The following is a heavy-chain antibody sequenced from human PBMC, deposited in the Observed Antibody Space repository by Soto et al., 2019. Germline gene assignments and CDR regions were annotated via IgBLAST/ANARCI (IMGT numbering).Heavy chain of an antibody. J-gene: IGHJ4*02. CDR1: GVTFNRQD. V-gene: IGHV1-69*13. D-gene: IGHD6-25*01. CDR3: APSEGRDGYSFDY. CDR2: IIPMFGTP. Sequence: ASVKVSCKASGVTFNRQDMRWVRQAPGQGLEWMGGIIPMFGTPHYAEKFQDRVTIKADESTGTAYLELSSLTSEETAVYYCAPSEGRDGYSFDYWGPGTLVTVSS.